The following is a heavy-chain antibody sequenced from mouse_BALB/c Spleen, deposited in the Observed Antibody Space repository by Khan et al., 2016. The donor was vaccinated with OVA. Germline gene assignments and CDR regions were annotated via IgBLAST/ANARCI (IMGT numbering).Heavy chain of an antibody. J-gene: IGHJ4*01. V-gene: IGHV2-6*02. D-gene: IGHD2-3*01. CDR1: GFSLTSYN. CDR2: IWSDGST. Sequence: QVQLKQSGPGLVAPSQSLSITCTVSGFSLTSYNVHWVRQPPGKGLEWLVVIWSDGSTDYNSVLKSRLSISKDNSKSQVFLKMNSLQTDDTAMYYCARWFDGYAAFYAMDYWGQGTSVTVSS. CDR3: ARWFDGYAAFYAMDY.